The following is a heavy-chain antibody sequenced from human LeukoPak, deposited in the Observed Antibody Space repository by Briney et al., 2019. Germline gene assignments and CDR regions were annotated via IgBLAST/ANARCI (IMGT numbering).Heavy chain of an antibody. J-gene: IGHJ5*02. Sequence: ASVKVSCKASGGTFSSYAISWVRQAPGQGLEWMGGIITIFGTANYAQKFQGRVTITTDESTSTAYMELSSLRSEDTAVYYCAREGDSGSSSWYTNWFDPWGQGTLVTVSS. CDR3: AREGDSGSSSWYTNWFDP. V-gene: IGHV1-69*05. CDR1: GGTFSSYA. D-gene: IGHD6-13*01. CDR2: IITIFGTA.